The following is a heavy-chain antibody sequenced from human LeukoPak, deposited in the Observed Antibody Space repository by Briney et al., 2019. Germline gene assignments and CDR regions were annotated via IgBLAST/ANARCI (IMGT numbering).Heavy chain of an antibody. Sequence: GGSLRLSCAASGFTFGTYAMNWVRQAPGKGLEWVSYISTSGRTIYYADSVKGRLTISRDNAKNSLYLQMNSLRAEDAAVYYCARGYFLGFDYWGQGTLVTVSS. D-gene: IGHD2/OR15-2a*01. CDR2: ISTSGRTI. J-gene: IGHJ4*02. CDR3: ARGYFLGFDY. V-gene: IGHV3-48*03. CDR1: GFTFGTYA.